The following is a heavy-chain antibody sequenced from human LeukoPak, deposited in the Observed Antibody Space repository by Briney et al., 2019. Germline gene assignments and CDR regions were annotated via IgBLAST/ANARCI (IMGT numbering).Heavy chain of an antibody. CDR3: ARDKAHSYGRYFDP. D-gene: IGHD5-18*01. V-gene: IGHV4-59*01. J-gene: IGHJ5*02. CDR1: GGSISTYY. CDR2: ISYGNT. Sequence: SETLSLTCSVSGGSISTYYWNWIRQTPGKGLEWIGHISYGNTDYNPSLKSRVTISLDTSKNQFSVKLTSVTAADTAVYYCARDKAHSYGRYFDPWGQGALVTVSS.